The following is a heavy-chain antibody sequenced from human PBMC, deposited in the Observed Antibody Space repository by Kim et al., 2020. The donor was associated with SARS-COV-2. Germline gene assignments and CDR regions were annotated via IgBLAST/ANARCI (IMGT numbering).Heavy chain of an antibody. CDR2: RSYDGSNK. J-gene: IGHJ6*02. Sequence: GGSLRPSCAASGFTFSSYAMHWVRQAPGKGLEWVAVRSYDGSNKHYADSVKGRFNISRDTSKNTLYLQMNSLRVEDTAVYYCARSMTRRIDYYYYGMDVWGQGTTVTVSS. V-gene: IGHV3-30*04. D-gene: IGHD4-17*01. CDR3: ARSMTRRIDYYYYGMDV. CDR1: GFTFSSYA.